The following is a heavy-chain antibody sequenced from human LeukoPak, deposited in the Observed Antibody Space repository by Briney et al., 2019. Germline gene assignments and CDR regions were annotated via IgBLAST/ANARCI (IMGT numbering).Heavy chain of an antibody. CDR3: ARVRRYYVWGSYRYTDDAFDI. J-gene: IGHJ3*02. CDR2: INPNSGGT. V-gene: IGHV1-2*02. CDR1: GYTFTGYY. Sequence: ASVKVSCKASGYTFTGYYMHWVRQAPGQGLEWMGWINPNSGGTNYAQKFQGRVTMTRDTSISTAYMELSRLRSDDTAVYYCARVRRYYVWGSYRYTDDAFDIWGQGTMVTVSS. D-gene: IGHD3-16*02.